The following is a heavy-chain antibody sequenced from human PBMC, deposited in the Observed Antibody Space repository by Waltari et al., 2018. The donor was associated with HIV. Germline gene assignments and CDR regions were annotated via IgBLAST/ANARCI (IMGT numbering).Heavy chain of an antibody. V-gene: IGHV3-7*01. D-gene: IGHD1-26*01. CDR3: AKYSGSYWGAHNWFDP. J-gene: IGHJ5*02. CDR1: GLPFSIFC. Sequence: EVQLVESGGGLVHPGGSLRLSCAASGLPFSIFCMIWLRQAPGKGLEWVANIKQDGSEKHYADSVRGRFTISRDNTKNSLYLQMNSLRAEDTAVYYCAKYSGSYWGAHNWFDPWGQGTLVTVSS. CDR2: IKQDGSEK.